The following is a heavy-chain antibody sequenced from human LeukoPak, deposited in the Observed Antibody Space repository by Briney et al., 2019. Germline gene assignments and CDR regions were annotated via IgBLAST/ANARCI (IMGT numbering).Heavy chain of an antibody. Sequence: PSETLSLTCTVSGYSISSGYYWGWIRQPPGKGLEWIGSIYHSGSTYYNPSLKSRVTISVDTSKNQFSLKLSSVTAADTAVYYCARGSLRGYSYGYGSGHAFDIWGQGTMVTVSS. CDR1: GYSISSGYY. CDR3: ARGSLRGYSYGYGSGHAFDI. CDR2: IYHSGST. V-gene: IGHV4-38-2*02. D-gene: IGHD5-18*01. J-gene: IGHJ3*02.